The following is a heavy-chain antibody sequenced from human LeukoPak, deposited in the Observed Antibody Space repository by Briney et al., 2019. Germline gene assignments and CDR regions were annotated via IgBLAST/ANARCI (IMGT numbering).Heavy chain of an antibody. CDR3: AVYGSGGFDY. D-gene: IGHD3-10*01. CDR1: GGSISSSTYY. V-gene: IGHV4-39*01. J-gene: IGHJ4*02. Sequence: SETLSLTCTVSGGSISSSTYYWGWIRQPPGKGLEWIGSIYYSGSTYYNSSLKSRVTISVGTSKNQFSLKLSSVTAADTAVYYCAVYGSGGFDYWGQGTLVTVSS. CDR2: IYYSGST.